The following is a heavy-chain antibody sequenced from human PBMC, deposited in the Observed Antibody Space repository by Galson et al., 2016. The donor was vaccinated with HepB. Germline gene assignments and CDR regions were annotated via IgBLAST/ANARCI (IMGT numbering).Heavy chain of an antibody. CDR1: GFTFNNYA. D-gene: IGHD3-22*01. CDR3: ARGRRSYSYDSSGYYRIYYFDY. Sequence: SLRLSCAASGFTFNNYAMHWVRQAPGKGLEFVSAITSNGGSTYYANSVKGRFTISRDNSKNTLYLQVGSLRAEDMAVYYCARGRRSYSYDSSGYYRIYYFDYWGQGTLVTVSS. CDR2: ITSNGGST. V-gene: IGHV3-64*01. J-gene: IGHJ4*02.